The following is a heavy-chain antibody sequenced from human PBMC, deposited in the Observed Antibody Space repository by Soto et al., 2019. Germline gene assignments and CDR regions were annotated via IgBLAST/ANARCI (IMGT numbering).Heavy chain of an antibody. Sequence: GASVKVSCKASGYIFTGYHIHWVRQAPGRGLEWMGWINPNSGDTEYAQNFQGRVTMTRDTSFSTVYMELSRLRSDDTAVYYCARGDIVATIYYYYYVMDVWGQGTTVIVSS. CDR3: ARGDIVATIYYYYYVMDV. V-gene: IGHV1-2*02. J-gene: IGHJ6*02. CDR2: INPNSGDT. D-gene: IGHD5-12*01. CDR1: GYIFTGYH.